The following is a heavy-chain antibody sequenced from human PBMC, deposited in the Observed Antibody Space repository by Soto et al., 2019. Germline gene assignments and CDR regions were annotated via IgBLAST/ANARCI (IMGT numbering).Heavy chain of an antibody. Sequence: GGSLRLSCVASRLAFSNYGMHWVRQAPGKGLEWVAVISYESISTVYRDSVRGRFTISRDNSRNTLYLHMNSLTPEDTAVYYCAREAGCSGTNCNVYFDYWGLGTLVTVSS. V-gene: IGHV3-30*03. J-gene: IGHJ4*01. D-gene: IGHD2-15*01. CDR3: AREAGCSGTNCNVYFDY. CDR2: ISYESIST. CDR1: RLAFSNYG.